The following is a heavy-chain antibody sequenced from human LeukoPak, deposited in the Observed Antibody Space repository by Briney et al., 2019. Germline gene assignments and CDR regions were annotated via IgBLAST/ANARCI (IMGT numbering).Heavy chain of an antibody. D-gene: IGHD2-15*01. Sequence: SETLSLTCSVSGGSISSNDWSWIRQPAGKGLEWIGRIYPSGTTDRNPSLRSRVTMSLDTSKNQFSLKLTSVTAADTAIYYCASGSDSWGNQPTYYFDYWGQGGLVTVSS. CDR3: ASGSDSWGNQPTYYFDY. V-gene: IGHV4-4*07. CDR2: IYPSGTT. J-gene: IGHJ4*02. CDR1: GGSISSND.